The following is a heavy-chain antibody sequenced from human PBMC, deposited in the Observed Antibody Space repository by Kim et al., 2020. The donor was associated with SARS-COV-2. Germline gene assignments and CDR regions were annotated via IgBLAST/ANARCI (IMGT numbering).Heavy chain of an antibody. D-gene: IGHD3-10*01. CDR1: GYMFTSYA. CDR3: AKSSLRVVRFGDLGKFDP. V-gene: IGHV1-3*01. J-gene: IGHJ5*02. Sequence: ASVKVSCKASGYMFTSYAVHWVRQAPGQRLEFMGWINGGDGNTKYSEKFQDRGTFTRDASASTAYMELRGLTSEDTATYYCAKSSLRVVRFGDLGKFDPWGQGTLVSVAT. CDR2: INGGDGNT.